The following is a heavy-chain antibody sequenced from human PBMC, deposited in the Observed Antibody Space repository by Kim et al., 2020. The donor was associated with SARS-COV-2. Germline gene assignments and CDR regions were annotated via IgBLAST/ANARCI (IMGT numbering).Heavy chain of an antibody. V-gene: IGHV1-24*01. J-gene: IGHJ4*02. D-gene: IGHD1-7*01. CDR3: ATTELELHGFDY. Sequence: IYAQKFQGRVTMTEDTSTDTAYMELSSLRSEDTAVYYCATTELELHGFDYWGQGTLVTVSS.